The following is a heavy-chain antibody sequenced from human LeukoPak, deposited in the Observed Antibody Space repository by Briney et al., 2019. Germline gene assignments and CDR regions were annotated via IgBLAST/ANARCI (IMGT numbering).Heavy chain of an antibody. Sequence: GGSLRLSCVASGFTFSSYWMHWVRQAPGKGLVWVSRIKSDGSSTSYADSVKGRFTISRDNAKNTLYLQMNSLRAEDTAVYNCARVGEHYGDYVDFDYWGQGTLVTVSS. V-gene: IGHV3-74*01. CDR3: ARVGEHYGDYVDFDY. D-gene: IGHD4-17*01. CDR1: GFTFSSYW. J-gene: IGHJ4*02. CDR2: IKSDGSST.